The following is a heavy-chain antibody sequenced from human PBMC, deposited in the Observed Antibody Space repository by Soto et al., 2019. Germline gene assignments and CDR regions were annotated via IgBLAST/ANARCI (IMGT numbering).Heavy chain of an antibody. D-gene: IGHD1-7*01. CDR1: GLTFSNYA. V-gene: IGHV3-23*01. CDR2: KSGSSSTT. J-gene: IGHJ4*02. Sequence: EVRLLESGGGLVKPGGSLSLSCATSGLTFSNYAMSWVRQAPGGGLAWVSSKSGSSSTTYYADSVRGRFTISRDRSKNTLYLQMSSLRAEDTALYYCAKNQERELPRVIDFWGQGTLVTVSS. CDR3: AKNQERELPRVIDF.